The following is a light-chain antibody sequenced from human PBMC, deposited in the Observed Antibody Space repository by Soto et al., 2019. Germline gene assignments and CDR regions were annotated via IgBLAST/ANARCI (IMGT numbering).Light chain of an antibody. CDR2: DAS. CDR1: QDISNY. Sequence: DIQMTQSPSSLSASVGDRVTITCQACQDISNYLNWYQQKPGQAPKLLIYDASNLDTGVPSRFSGSGSGTDFTFTISRLEPEDIATYYCQQYDNPPLTFGGGTKVDIK. V-gene: IGKV1-33*01. CDR3: QQYDNPPLT. J-gene: IGKJ4*01.